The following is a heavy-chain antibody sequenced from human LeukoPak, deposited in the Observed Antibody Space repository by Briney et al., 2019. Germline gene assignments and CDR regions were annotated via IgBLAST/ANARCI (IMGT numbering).Heavy chain of an antibody. CDR3: ATDRAYICDD. J-gene: IGHJ4*02. CDR1: GFTFSRFG. Sequence: GGSLRLSCAASGFTFSRFGMHWVRQAPGKGLEWVAVIWYDGSNKYYADSVKGRFTISRDNAKNTLYLQMNSLRAEDTAVYYCATDRAYICDDWGQATVVTVCS. D-gene: IGHD5-18*01. V-gene: IGHV3-33*03. CDR2: IWYDGSNK.